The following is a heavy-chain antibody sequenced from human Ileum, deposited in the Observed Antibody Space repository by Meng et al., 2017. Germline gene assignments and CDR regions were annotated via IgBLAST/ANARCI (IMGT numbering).Heavy chain of an antibody. CDR3: ARQKVGATFYYYGMDV. Sequence: GSLRLSCAVYGGSFSGYYWHWIRQPPGKGLEWIGEINQSGSTNYNPSLKSRVTISVDRSKNQFSLKLTSVTAADTAVYYCARQKVGATFYYYGMDVWGQGTTVTVSS. CDR1: GGSFSGYY. V-gene: IGHV4-34*01. D-gene: IGHD1-26*01. J-gene: IGHJ6*02. CDR2: INQSGST.